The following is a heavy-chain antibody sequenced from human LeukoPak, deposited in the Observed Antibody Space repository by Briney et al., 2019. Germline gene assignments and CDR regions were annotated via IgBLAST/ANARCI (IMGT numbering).Heavy chain of an antibody. J-gene: IGHJ3*02. CDR1: GYTFTSYY. Sequence: ASVKVSCKASGYTFTSYYMHWVRQAPGQGLEWMGIINPSGGSTSYAQKFQGRVTMTRDTSTSTVYMELSSLRSEDTAVYYCARVAFSYGYRDDAFDIWGQGTMVTVSS. CDR3: ARVAFSYGYRDDAFDI. CDR2: INPSGGST. V-gene: IGHV1-46*01. D-gene: IGHD5-18*01.